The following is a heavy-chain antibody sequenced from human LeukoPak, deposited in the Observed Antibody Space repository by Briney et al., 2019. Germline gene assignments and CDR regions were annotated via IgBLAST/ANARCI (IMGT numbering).Heavy chain of an antibody. D-gene: IGHD1-1*01. CDR2: INAYNGNT. J-gene: IGHJ4*02. V-gene: IGHV1-18*01. CDR3: ARRQGTTLNFDY. CDR1: GYTFSSYG. Sequence: ASVKVSCKASGYTFSSYGSSWVRQAPGQGLEWMGWINAYNGNTNYAQNLQGRVTMTTDTSTSTAYMELRSLRSDDTAVYYCARRQGTTLNFDYWGQGTLVTVSS.